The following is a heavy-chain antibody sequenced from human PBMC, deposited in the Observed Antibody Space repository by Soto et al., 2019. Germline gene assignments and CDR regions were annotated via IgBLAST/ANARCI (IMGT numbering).Heavy chain of an antibody. CDR1: GDSIISSDFY. J-gene: IGHJ5*02. Sequence: KTSETLSLTCTVSGDSIISSDFYWVWVRQPPGKGLEWIGSIFYLGSSYYNPSLKSRVTMSVDTSKNQFSLRLRSVTAADTALYFCARHSLALRKNNWFDPWDQGIMVTVSS. V-gene: IGHV4-39*01. CDR3: ARHSLALRKNNWFDP. D-gene: IGHD3-3*02. CDR2: IFYLGSS.